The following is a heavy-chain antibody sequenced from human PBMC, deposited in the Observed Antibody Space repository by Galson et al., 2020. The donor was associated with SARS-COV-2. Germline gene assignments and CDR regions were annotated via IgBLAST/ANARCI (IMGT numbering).Heavy chain of an antibody. CDR3: ARALRYCRGGSCYYGGAAYYYYGLDV. CDR1: GGSISSGDYY. V-gene: IGHV4-30-4*01. J-gene: IGHJ6*02. Sequence: ASETLSLTCTVSGGSISSGDYYWSWIRQPPGKGLEWIGYIYYSGNTYYNPSLKSRITMSVDTSKNQFSLKLTSVTAADTAVYFCARALRYCRGGSCYYGGAAYYYYGLDVWGQGTTVTVSS. CDR2: IYYSGNT. D-gene: IGHD2-15*01.